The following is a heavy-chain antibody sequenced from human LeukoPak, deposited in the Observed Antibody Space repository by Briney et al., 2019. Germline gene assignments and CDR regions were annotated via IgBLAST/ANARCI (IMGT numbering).Heavy chain of an antibody. V-gene: IGHV1-8*01. CDR2: MNPNSGNT. CDR1: GYTFTSYD. CDR3: TRSVRNGHIDY. J-gene: IGHJ4*02. D-gene: IGHD2-21*01. Sequence: ASVKVSCKASGYTFTSYDINWVRQATGQGLEWMGWMNPNSGNTGYAQKFQGRVTMTRSTSISTAYMELSNLRFEDTAVYYCTRSVRNGHIDYWGQGTLVTVSS.